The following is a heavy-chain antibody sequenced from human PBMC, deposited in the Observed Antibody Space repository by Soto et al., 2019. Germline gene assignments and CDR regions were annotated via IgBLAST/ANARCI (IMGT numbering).Heavy chain of an antibody. D-gene: IGHD6-19*01. CDR2: ISAYNGNT. Sequence: GASVKVSCKASGYTFTSYGISWVRQAPGQGLEWMGWISAYNGNTNYAQKLQGRVTMTTDTSTSTAYMELRSLRSDDTAVYYCATAIGSGWFTWFDPWGQGTLVTVSS. CDR1: GYTFTSYG. CDR3: ATAIGSGWFTWFDP. J-gene: IGHJ5*02. V-gene: IGHV1-18*01.